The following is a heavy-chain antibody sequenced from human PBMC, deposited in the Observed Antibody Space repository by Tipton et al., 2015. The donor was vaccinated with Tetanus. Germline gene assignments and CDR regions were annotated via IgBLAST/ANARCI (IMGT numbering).Heavy chain of an antibody. V-gene: IGHV3-30*04. D-gene: IGHD5-18*01. J-gene: IGHJ4*02. CDR2: ISYDGSNK. CDR3: ARPDADTANLSFDY. Sequence: SLRLSCAASGFTFSSYAMHWVRQAPGKGLEWVAVISYDGSNKYYADSVKGRFTISRDNSKNTLYLQMNSLRAEDTAVYYCARPDADTANLSFDYWGQGTLVPVSS. CDR1: GFTFSSYA.